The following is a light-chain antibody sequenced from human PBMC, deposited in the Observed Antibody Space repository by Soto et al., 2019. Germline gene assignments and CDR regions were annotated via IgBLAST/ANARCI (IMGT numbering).Light chain of an antibody. CDR1: KVGSRS. CDR3: QVWDSRSDHPVV. CDR2: DDT. V-gene: IGLV3-21*02. Sequence: SYELTQHPSVSVAPGQAARITCGGNKVGSRSVHWYQQKPGQAPVVVVYDDTDRPSGIPERFSGSNSGNTATLTISRVEAGDEADYYCQVWDSRSDHPVVFGGGTKLTVL. J-gene: IGLJ2*01.